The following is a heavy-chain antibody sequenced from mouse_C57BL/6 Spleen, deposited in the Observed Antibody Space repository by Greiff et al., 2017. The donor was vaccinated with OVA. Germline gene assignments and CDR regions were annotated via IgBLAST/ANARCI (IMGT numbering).Heavy chain of an antibody. Sequence: GGRLVQPKGSLKLSCAASGFSFNTYAMNWVRQAPGTGLEWVARIRSKSNNYATSYADSVKDRFTISRDDSESMRYLQMNNLKTEDTAMYYCVRHGAPGAMDYWGQGTSVTVSS. V-gene: IGHV10-1*01. CDR1: GFSFNTYA. CDR2: IRSKSNNYAT. J-gene: IGHJ4*01. CDR3: VRHGAPGAMDY.